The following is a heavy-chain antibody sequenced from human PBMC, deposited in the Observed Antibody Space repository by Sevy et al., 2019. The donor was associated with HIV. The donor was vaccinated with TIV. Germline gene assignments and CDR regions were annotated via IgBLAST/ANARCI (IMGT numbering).Heavy chain of an antibody. J-gene: IGHJ3*02. V-gene: IGHV1-24*01. CDR1: GYTLTELS. Sequence: ASVKVSCKVSGYTLTELSMHWMRQAPGKGLEWMGGFDPEDGETIYAQKFQGRVTMTEDTSTDTAYMELSSLRSEDTAVYYCATAHCTNGVCYHRGRYAFDIWGQGTMVTVSS. CDR2: FDPEDGET. D-gene: IGHD2-8*01. CDR3: ATAHCTNGVCYHRGRYAFDI.